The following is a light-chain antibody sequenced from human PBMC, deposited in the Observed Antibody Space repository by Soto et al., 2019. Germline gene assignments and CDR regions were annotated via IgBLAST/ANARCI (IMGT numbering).Light chain of an antibody. CDR2: AAS. V-gene: IGKV1-8*01. J-gene: IGKJ4*01. Sequence: AIRITSSPVSFFASTVERATIPCRATQGISSYLAWYQQKLGKAPKLXIYAASTLQSGVPSRFRGSGSGTDFTLTISCLQSEDFETYYCQQYTRYPLTFGGGTKVDIK. CDR3: QQYTRYPLT. CDR1: QGISSY.